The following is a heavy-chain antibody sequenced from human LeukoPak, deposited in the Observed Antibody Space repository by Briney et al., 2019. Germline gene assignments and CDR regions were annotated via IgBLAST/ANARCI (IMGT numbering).Heavy chain of an antibody. J-gene: IGHJ4*02. V-gene: IGHV3-30*02. CDR2: IRFDGSNT. CDR1: GFTFSRYT. CDR3: AKVKTDILIPDS. D-gene: IGHD2-21*02. Sequence: GGSLRLSCAASGFTFSRYTMNWVRQAPGKGLEWVSFIRFDGSNTYHADSVKGRFTISRDNSKNTLYLQMNSLTSADTAVYYCAKVKTDILIPDSWGQGTLVTVSS.